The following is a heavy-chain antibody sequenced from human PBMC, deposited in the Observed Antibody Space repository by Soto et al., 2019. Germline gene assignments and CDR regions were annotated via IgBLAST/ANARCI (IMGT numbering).Heavy chain of an antibody. CDR2: VDPEESEA. Sequence: ASVKVSFKVAGYTFTDHYVHWVQQAPGKGLEWLGLVDPEESEAIYAEKFQGRVTITADTSTDTAYMELRSLRSEDTGVYYCAYGSGSYLHYFEYWGQGTLVTVSS. J-gene: IGHJ4*02. CDR3: AYGSGSYLHYFEY. CDR1: GYTFTDHY. D-gene: IGHD3-10*01. V-gene: IGHV1-69-2*01.